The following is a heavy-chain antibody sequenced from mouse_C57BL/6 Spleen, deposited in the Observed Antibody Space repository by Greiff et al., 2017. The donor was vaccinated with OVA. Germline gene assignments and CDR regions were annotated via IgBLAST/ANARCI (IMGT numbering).Heavy chain of an antibody. Sequence: LQESGAELVRPGASVTLSCKASGYTFTDYEMHWVKQTPVHGLEWIGAIDPETGGTAYNQKFKGKAILTADKSSSTAYMELRSLTSEDSAVYYCTTSNWGFAYWGQGTLVTVSA. CDR1: GYTFTDYE. CDR2: IDPETGGT. D-gene: IGHD2-10*02. CDR3: TTSNWGFAY. J-gene: IGHJ3*01. V-gene: IGHV1-15*01.